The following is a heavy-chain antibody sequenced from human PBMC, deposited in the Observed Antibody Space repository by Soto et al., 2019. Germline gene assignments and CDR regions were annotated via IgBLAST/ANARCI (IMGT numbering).Heavy chain of an antibody. J-gene: IGHJ6*02. Sequence: ASVKVSCKASGYTFTSYDINWVRQATGQGLEWMGWMNPNSGNTGYAQKFQGRVTMTRNTSISTAYMELSSLRSEDTAVYYCARGKYSGYDYWTPFIYYSYYYGMDVWGQGTTVTVSS. CDR1: GYTFTSYD. CDR3: ARGKYSGYDYWTPFIYYSYYYGMDV. V-gene: IGHV1-8*01. CDR2: MNPNSGNT. D-gene: IGHD5-12*01.